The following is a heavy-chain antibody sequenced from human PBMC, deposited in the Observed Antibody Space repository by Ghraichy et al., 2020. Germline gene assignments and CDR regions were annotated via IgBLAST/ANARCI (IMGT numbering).Heavy chain of an antibody. J-gene: IGHJ6*02. CDR2: IYYSGST. CDR1: GDSISSGGSY. Sequence: SETLSLTCTVSGDSISSGGSYWSWIRQHPGKGLEWIGYIYYSGSTYYNPSLKSRVTISLDTSKNQFSLKLSSVTAADTAVYYCARDVRVEGNQDDLWSGYYPRGKTYYYYGLDVWGQGTTVTVSS. CDR3: ARDVRVEGNQDDLWSGYYPRGKTYYYYGLDV. V-gene: IGHV4-31*03. D-gene: IGHD3-3*01.